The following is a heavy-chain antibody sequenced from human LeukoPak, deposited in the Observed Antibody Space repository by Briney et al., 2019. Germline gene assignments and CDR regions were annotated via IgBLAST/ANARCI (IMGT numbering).Heavy chain of an antibody. V-gene: IGHV3-23*01. Sequence: PGGSLRLSCAASGFTFKNYAMSWVRQAPGKGLEWVSAISGSGGSTYYANSVKGRFTISRDNSKNTLSLQMSSLRAEDTAVYYCAKDRPVAGPAFFDYWGQGTLVTVSS. D-gene: IGHD6-19*01. J-gene: IGHJ4*02. CDR2: ISGSGGST. CDR1: GFTFKNYA. CDR3: AKDRPVAGPAFFDY.